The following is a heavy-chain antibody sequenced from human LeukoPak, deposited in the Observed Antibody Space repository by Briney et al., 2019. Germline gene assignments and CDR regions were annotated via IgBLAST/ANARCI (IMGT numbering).Heavy chain of an antibody. V-gene: IGHV4-39*01. CDR2: IYYSGST. Sequence: SVTLSLTCTVSGGSISSSSYYGGWIRQPPGKGLEWIGSIYYSGSTYYNPSLKSRVTISVDTSKNQFSLKLSSVTAADTAVYYCARRGYYGSGSFDYWGQGTLVTVSS. D-gene: IGHD3-10*01. CDR3: ARRGYYGSGSFDY. J-gene: IGHJ4*02. CDR1: GGSISSSSYY.